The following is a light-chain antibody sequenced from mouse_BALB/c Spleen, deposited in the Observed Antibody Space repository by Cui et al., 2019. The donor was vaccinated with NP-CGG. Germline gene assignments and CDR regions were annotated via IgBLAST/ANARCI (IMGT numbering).Light chain of an antibody. Sequence: QAVVTQSSTLTTSPGETVTLTCRSSTGAVTTNHYANWVQEKPDHLFTGLIGGTNNRAPGVPARFSGSLIGDKAALTITGAQTEDEAIYFCALWYSNHWVFGGGTKLTVL. CDR2: GTN. CDR3: ALWYSNHWV. J-gene: IGLJ1*01. V-gene: IGLV1*01. CDR1: TGAVTTNHY.